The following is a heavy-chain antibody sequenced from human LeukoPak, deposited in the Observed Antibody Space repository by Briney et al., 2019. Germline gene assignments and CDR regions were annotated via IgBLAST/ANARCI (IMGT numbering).Heavy chain of an antibody. J-gene: IGHJ3*02. D-gene: IGHD6-13*01. Sequence: GASVKVSCKASGYTFTSYGISWVRRAPGQGLEWMGGIIPIFGTANYAQKFQGRVTITADKSTSTAYMELSSLRSEDTAVYYCARDAVQQLAYAFDIWGQGTMVTVSS. V-gene: IGHV1-69*06. CDR3: ARDAVQQLAYAFDI. CDR2: IIPIFGTA. CDR1: GYTFTSYG.